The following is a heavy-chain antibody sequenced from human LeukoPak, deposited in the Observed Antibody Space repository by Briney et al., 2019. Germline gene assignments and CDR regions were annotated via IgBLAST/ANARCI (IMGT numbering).Heavy chain of an antibody. CDR1: GYTFTGYY. CDR3: ARGGSSGYPPYYYYYGMDV. J-gene: IGHJ6*04. CDR2: INPNSGGT. D-gene: IGHD6-13*01. Sequence: GASVKVSCKASGYTFTGYYMHWVRQAPGQGLEWMGWINPNSGGTNYAQKFQGWVTMTRDTSISTAYMELSRLRSDDTAVYYCARGGSSGYPPYYYYYGMDVWGKGTTVTVSS. V-gene: IGHV1-2*04.